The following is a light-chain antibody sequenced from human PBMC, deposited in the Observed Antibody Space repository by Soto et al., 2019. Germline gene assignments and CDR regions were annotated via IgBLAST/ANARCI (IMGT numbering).Light chain of an antibody. CDR1: SSDIGGYNS. J-gene: IGLJ3*02. Sequence: QSALTQSPSASGSPGQSVTISCTGTSSDIGGYNSVSWYQQHPGKAPKVMIYDVSKRPSGVPDRFSGSKSGNTASLTISGLQAEDEADFFCCSYAGNGAWVFGGGTKLTVL. CDR3: CSYAGNGAWV. V-gene: IGLV2-8*01. CDR2: DVS.